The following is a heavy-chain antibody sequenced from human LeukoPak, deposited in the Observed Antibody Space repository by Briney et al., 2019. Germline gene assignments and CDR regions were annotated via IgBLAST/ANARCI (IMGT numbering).Heavy chain of an antibody. CDR2: ISGSGGST. Sequence: GGSLRLSCAASGSTFSSYAMSWVRQAPGKGLEWVSAISGSGGSTYYANSVKGRFTISRDNSKNTLYLQMNSLRAEDTAVYYCAKEGDFWSGSKFDYWGQGTLVTVSS. J-gene: IGHJ4*02. D-gene: IGHD3-3*01. V-gene: IGHV3-23*01. CDR1: GSTFSSYA. CDR3: AKEGDFWSGSKFDY.